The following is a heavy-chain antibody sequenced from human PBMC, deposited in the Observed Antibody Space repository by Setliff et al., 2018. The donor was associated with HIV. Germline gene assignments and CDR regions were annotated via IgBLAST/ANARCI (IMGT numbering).Heavy chain of an antibody. CDR3: ARDRASSGYYARFDH. Sequence: WGSLRLSCAASGFTFSNYNMNWVRQAPGKGLEWVSSISYDSRFIYHADSMKGRFTISRDNAKKLVYLQMNSLRAEDTAIYYCARDRASSGYYARFDHWGQGTLVTSPQ. CDR1: GFTFSNYN. J-gene: IGHJ4*02. CDR2: ISYDSRFI. D-gene: IGHD3-22*01. V-gene: IGHV3-21*01.